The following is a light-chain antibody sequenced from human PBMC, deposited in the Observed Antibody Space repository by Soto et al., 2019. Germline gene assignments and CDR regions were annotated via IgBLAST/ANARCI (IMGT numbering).Light chain of an antibody. Sequence: DIQMTQSPSTLSASVGDRVTITCRASQSISNRLAWYHQKPGKTPNLLIYKASSLESGVPSRFSGSGSGTEFTLTISSLQPDDFATYYCQQYNSYWTFGQGTKVDI. CDR2: KAS. CDR1: QSISNR. V-gene: IGKV1-5*03. CDR3: QQYNSYWT. J-gene: IGKJ1*01.